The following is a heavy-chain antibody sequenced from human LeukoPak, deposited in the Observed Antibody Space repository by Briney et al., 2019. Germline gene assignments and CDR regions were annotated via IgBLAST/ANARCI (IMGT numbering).Heavy chain of an antibody. CDR1: GITFSSYA. J-gene: IGHJ4*02. CDR3: AKVGDYYDRGGYLWEYYFDY. V-gene: IGHV3-23*01. CDR2: ISGNGGNP. Sequence: PGGSLRLSCAASGITFSSYAMSWVRQAPGEGLEWVSAISGNGGNPNYADSVKGRFTISRDNSKNTLYLQMNSLRAEDTAVYYCAKVGDYYDRGGYLWEYYFDYWGQGTLVTVSS. D-gene: IGHD3-22*01.